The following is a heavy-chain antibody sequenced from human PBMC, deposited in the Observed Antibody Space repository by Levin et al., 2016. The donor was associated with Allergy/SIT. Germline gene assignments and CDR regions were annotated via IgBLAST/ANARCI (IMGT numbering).Heavy chain of an antibody. CDR2: INTGGLDT. D-gene: IGHD3-10*01. CDR1: GFTVSSSS. Sequence: GESLKISCAASGFTVSSSSMHWVRQAPGKGLEYVLGINTGGLDTYYANSVKGRFTISRDTSKNTLYLQMGSLRAEDMAVYYCAKEGYSYGHSAFVYLGPKGRLVSVSS. V-gene: IGHV3-64*01. CDR3: AKEGYSYGHSAFVY. J-gene: IGHJ3*02.